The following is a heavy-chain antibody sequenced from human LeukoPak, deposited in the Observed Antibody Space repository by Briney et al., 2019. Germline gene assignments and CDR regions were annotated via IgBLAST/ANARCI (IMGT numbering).Heavy chain of an antibody. Sequence: GGSLRLSCTVSGFTFNDYWMNWVRQAPGRGLEWVASIRQDGNEKSYVESVKGRFTISRDNTKNSLYLQMSSLRAEDTAVYYCARDGTAAGPYFDLWGQGTLVTVSS. D-gene: IGHD6-13*01. V-gene: IGHV3-7*01. J-gene: IGHJ4*01. CDR1: GFTFNDYW. CDR2: IRQDGNEK. CDR3: ARDGTAAGPYFDL.